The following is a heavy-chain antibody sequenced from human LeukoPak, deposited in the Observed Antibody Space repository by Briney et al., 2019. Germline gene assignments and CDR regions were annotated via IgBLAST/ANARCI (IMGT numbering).Heavy chain of an antibody. D-gene: IGHD6-19*01. CDR1: GYNFNTNW. V-gene: IGHV5-51*01. J-gene: IGHJ4*02. CDR2: IYPGDSDT. CDR3: VRLKSGNGWYIDY. Sequence: GESLKISCKGSGYNFNTNWIAWVRQMPGKGLEWMGSIYPGDSDTRYSPSFQGQVTISADKSINTAYLQWSSLKASDTAMYYCVRLKSGNGWYIDYWSQGTLVIVSS.